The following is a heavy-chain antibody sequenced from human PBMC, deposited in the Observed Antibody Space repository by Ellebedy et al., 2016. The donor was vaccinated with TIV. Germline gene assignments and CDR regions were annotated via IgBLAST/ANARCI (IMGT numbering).Heavy chain of an antibody. D-gene: IGHD3-3*01. J-gene: IGHJ4*02. CDR1: GASVNSGTYS. CDR3: ARGVLSGFGQHFDY. V-gene: IGHV4-61*01. Sequence: SETLSLXCSVSGASVNSGTYSWNWFRQPPGKGLEWIGYMYNSGRSNHNPSLKSRVTISVDSSKDQFSLNLQSVTAVDTALYYCARGVLSGFGQHFDYWGQGTLVTVS. CDR2: MYNSGRS.